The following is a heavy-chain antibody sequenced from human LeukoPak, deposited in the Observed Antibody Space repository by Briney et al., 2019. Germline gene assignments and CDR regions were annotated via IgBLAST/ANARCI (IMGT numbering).Heavy chain of an antibody. J-gene: IGHJ4*02. V-gene: IGHV4-59*12. CDR2: IYYSGST. CDR3: ARAGSGYYYHYFDY. Sequence: SETLSLTCTVSGGSISSDYWSWIRQPPGKGLEWIGFIYYSGSTNYNPSLKSRVTMSVDTSKNQFSLKLSSVTAADTAVYYCARAGSGYYYHYFDYWGQGTLVTVSS. D-gene: IGHD3-22*01. CDR1: GGSISSDY.